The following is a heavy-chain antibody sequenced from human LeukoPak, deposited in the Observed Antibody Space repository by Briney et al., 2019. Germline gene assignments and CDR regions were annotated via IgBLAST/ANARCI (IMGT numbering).Heavy chain of an antibody. CDR3: ARDRGYYMDV. V-gene: IGHV3-23*01. J-gene: IGHJ6*03. CDR1: RFTFSSYA. CDR2: ISGGGGST. D-gene: IGHD3-10*01. Sequence: PGGSLRLSCAASRFTFSSYAMSWVRQAPGRGLEWVSTISGGGGSTYYSDSVKGRFTISRDNSKNTLYLQMNSLRAEDTAVYYCARDRGYYMDVWGKGTTVTVSS.